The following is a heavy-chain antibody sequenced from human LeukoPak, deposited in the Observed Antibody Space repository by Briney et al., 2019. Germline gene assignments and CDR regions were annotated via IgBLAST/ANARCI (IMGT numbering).Heavy chain of an antibody. J-gene: IGHJ6*03. D-gene: IGHD2-15*01. V-gene: IGHV4-39*07. CDR2: IYYSGST. CDR3: ARTPPLYCSGGSCYSNYMDV. Sequence: KASETLSLTCTVSGGSISSSSYYWGWIRQPPGKGLEWIGSIYYSGSTNYNPSLKSRVTISVDTSKNQFSLKLSSVTAADTAVYYCARTPPLYCSGGSCYSNYMDVWGKGTTVTISS. CDR1: GGSISSSSYY.